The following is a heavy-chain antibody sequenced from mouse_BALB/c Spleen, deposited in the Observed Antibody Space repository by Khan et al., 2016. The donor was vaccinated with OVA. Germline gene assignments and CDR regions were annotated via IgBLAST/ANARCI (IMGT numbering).Heavy chain of an antibody. CDR1: GYTFTTYT. Sequence: QIQLVQSGAELARPGASVKMSCKASGYTFTTYTIHWVKQRPGQGLEWIGYIIPSTDYTTYNQKFKDKATLTADKSSSTAYMQLSSLTSDASAVYYCTKEGAYYRSDGWFAYWGQGTLVTVSA. V-gene: IGHV1-4*01. D-gene: IGHD2-14*01. CDR3: TKEGAYYRSDGWFAY. J-gene: IGHJ3*01. CDR2: IIPSTDYT.